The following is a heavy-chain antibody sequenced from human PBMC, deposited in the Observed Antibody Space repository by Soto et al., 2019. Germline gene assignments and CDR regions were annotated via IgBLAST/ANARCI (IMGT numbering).Heavy chain of an antibody. CDR3: TRGAGAPWVRFDS. Sequence: SETLSLTCGVTGYSITSGFYWGWVRQSPGKGLEWIGSISYSAKTFYNPSLASRLSIAVDTSMNQFSLRLTSVTAADTALYYCTRGAGAPWVRFDSWGQGTLVTVSS. CDR2: ISYSAKT. V-gene: IGHV4-38-2*01. J-gene: IGHJ4*02. CDR1: GYSITSGFY. D-gene: IGHD3-22*01.